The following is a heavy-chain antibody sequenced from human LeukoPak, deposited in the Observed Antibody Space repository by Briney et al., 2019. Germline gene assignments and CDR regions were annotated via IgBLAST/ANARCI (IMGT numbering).Heavy chain of an antibody. D-gene: IGHD6-13*01. Sequence: PGRSLRLSCAASGFTFDDYALHWVRQAPGKGLEWVSGVSWNSGSIGYADSVKGRFTISRDNAKNSLYLQMNSLRAEDTALYYCAKGHSRSRIGAFDIWGQGTMVTVSS. V-gene: IGHV3-9*01. CDR2: VSWNSGSI. J-gene: IGHJ3*02. CDR1: GFTFDDYA. CDR3: AKGHSRSRIGAFDI.